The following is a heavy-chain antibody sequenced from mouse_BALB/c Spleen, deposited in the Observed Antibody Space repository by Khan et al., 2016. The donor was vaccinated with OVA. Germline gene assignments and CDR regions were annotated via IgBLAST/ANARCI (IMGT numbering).Heavy chain of an antibody. CDR3: ARQPYYHYNIMDY. CDR1: GFSLTNYG. D-gene: IGHD2-10*01. CDR2: IWSDGST. Sequence: VQLQESGPGLVAPSQSLSITCTISGFSLTNYGVHWIRQPPGKGLEWLVVIWSDGSTTYNSALKYRLTITKDNSKSQVFLQMNSHQTDDTAIYFCARQPYYHYNIMDYWGQGTSVTVSS. J-gene: IGHJ4*01. V-gene: IGHV2-6-1*01.